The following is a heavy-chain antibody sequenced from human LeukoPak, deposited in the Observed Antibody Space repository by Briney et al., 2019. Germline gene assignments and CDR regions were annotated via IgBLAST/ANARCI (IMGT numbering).Heavy chain of an antibody. CDR3: ARGVGSSGSMYDY. V-gene: IGHV4-34*01. Sequence: SETLSLTCAVYGGSFSGYYWSWIRQPPGKGLEWIGEINHSGSTNYNPSLKSRVTISVDTSKNQFSLKLSSVTAADTAVYYCARGVGSSGSMYDYRGQGTLVTVSS. CDR1: GGSFSGYY. CDR2: INHSGST. D-gene: IGHD3-22*01. J-gene: IGHJ4*02.